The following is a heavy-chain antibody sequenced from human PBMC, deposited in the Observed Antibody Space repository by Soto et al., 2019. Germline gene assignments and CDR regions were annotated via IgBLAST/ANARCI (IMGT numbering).Heavy chain of an antibody. CDR3: ARGAWNYGPCAFDL. V-gene: IGHV1-18*04. CDR1: GYTFTNYG. D-gene: IGHD1-7*01. J-gene: IGHJ3*01. CDR2: ISAYTGKT. Sequence: QVQLVQSGTEVKTPGASVKVSCHASGYTFTNYGINWVRQAPGQGLEWMAWISAYTGKTHHAPFDQDRATMTTDTSTRTAYMELTILRSDDTAVYYCARGAWNYGPCAFDLWGQGTMVTVSS.